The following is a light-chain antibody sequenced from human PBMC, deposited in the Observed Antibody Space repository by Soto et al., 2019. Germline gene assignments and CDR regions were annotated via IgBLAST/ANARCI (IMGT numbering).Light chain of an antibody. CDR1: SSNIGGTNY. Sequence: QAVLTQPPSASGTPGQKVFISCSGSSSNIGGTNYAYWYQQLPGAAPKLLMHSNNLRPSGVPERISGSKFGTAASLAISGLRSEDEAVYYCASWDDRLGAVIFGGGTKL. CDR3: ASWDDRLGAVI. J-gene: IGLJ2*01. CDR2: SNN. V-gene: IGLV1-47*02.